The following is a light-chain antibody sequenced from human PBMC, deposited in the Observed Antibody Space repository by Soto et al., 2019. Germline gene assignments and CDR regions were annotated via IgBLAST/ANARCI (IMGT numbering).Light chain of an antibody. V-gene: IGKV2-28*01. J-gene: IGKJ1*01. CDR2: LGS. Sequence: DIVMTQSQLSLPVTPGEPASISCRSSQSLLHSNGYNYLDWYLQKPGQSPQLLIYLGSNRASGVPDRFSGSGSGTDFTLKISRVEAGDDGVYYCMQPLQSWTFGQGTKVDI. CDR1: QSLLHSNGYNY. CDR3: MQPLQSWT.